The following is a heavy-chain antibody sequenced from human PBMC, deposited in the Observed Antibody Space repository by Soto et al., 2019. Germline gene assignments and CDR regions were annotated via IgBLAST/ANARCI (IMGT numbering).Heavy chain of an antibody. D-gene: IGHD2-2*01. Sequence: GGSLRLSCAASGFTFSSYGMHWVRQAPGKGLEWVAVIWYDGSNKYYADSVKGRFTISRDNSKNTLYLQMNSLRAEDTAVYYCAREGKDIVVVPAAMLGEYYFDYWGQGTLVTVSS. CDR1: GFTFSSYG. CDR2: IWYDGSNK. J-gene: IGHJ4*02. V-gene: IGHV3-33*01. CDR3: AREGKDIVVVPAAMLGEYYFDY.